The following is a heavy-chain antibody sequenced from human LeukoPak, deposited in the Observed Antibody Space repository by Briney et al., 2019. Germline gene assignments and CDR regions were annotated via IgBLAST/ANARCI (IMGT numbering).Heavy chain of an antibody. V-gene: IGHV1-69*01. CDR2: IIPIFGTA. CDR1: GGTFSSYA. Sequence: VSSVKVSCKASGGTFSSYAISWVRQAPGQGLEWMGGIIPIFGTANYVQKFQGRVTITADESTSTAYMELSSLRSEDTAVYYCAREGLRFLEWPHDALDIWGQGTMVTVSS. J-gene: IGHJ3*02. D-gene: IGHD3-3*01. CDR3: AREGLRFLEWPHDALDI.